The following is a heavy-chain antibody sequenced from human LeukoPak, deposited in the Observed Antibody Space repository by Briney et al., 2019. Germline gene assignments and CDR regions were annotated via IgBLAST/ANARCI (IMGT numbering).Heavy chain of an antibody. J-gene: IGHJ4*02. D-gene: IGHD2-21*02. V-gene: IGHV1-18*01. CDR2: ISAYNGNT. CDR3: ARDQHIVVVTAILGY. CDR1: GYTFTSYG. Sequence: ASVKLSCKASGYTFTSYGISWVRQAPGQGLEWMGWISAYNGNTNYAQKLQGRVTMTTDTSTSTAYMELRSLRSDDTAVYYCARDQHIVVVTAILGYWGQGTLVTVSS.